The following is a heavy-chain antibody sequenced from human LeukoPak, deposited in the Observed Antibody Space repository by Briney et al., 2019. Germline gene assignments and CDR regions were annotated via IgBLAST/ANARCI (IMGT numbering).Heavy chain of an antibody. Sequence: LGESLKISCKGAGYSFTHYWIGWVRQMTRKNLERMGSVYPGDSDIRYSPCFQSQMTISPDKSTSTAHLQWSSPKDPDTAMYYCARLQYSSSSIDYWRKGTVVTVST. CDR2: VYPGDSDI. J-gene: IGHJ4*02. CDR3: ARLQYSSSSIDY. D-gene: IGHD6-13*01. V-gene: IGHV5-51*03. CDR1: GYSFTHYW.